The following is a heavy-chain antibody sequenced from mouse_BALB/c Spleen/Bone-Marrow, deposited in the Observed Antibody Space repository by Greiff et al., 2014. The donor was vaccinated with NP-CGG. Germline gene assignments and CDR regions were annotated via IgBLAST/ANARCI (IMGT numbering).Heavy chain of an antibody. CDR3: ARSYYRYAMDY. CDR1: GISITTGNYR. J-gene: IGHJ4*01. V-gene: IGHV3-5*02. D-gene: IGHD2-14*01. CDR2: IYYSGTI. Sequence: VQLQQSGPGLVKPSQTVSLTCTVTGISITTGNYRWSWIRQFPGNKLEWIGYIYYSGTITYNPSLTSRTTIARDTSKNQFFLEMNSSTAEDTATYYCARSYYRYAMDYWGQGTSVTVSS.